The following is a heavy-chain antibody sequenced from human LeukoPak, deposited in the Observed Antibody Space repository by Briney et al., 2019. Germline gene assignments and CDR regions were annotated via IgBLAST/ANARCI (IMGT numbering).Heavy chain of an antibody. V-gene: IGHV3-23*01. CDR3: AKGTCGRPFDY. D-gene: IGHD2-21*01. CDR1: GVTFSSYA. Sequence: GGSLRLSCAVSGVTFSSYAMSWVRQPPGKGLEWVSAISGSGGTTYYAESEKGRFTSPRDNSKNTLYLQMNSLRAEDTAVYDCAKGTCGRPFDYWGQGTLVTVSS. CDR2: ISGSGGTT. J-gene: IGHJ4*02.